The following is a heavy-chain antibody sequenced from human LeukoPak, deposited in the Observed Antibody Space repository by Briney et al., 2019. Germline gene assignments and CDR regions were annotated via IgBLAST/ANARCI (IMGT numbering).Heavy chain of an antibody. CDR1: GGSFSGYY. J-gene: IGHJ6*02. Sequence: SETLSLTCAVYGGSFSGYYWSWIRQPPGKGLEWIGEINHSGSTNYNPSLKSRVTISVDTSKNQFSLKLSSVTAADTAVYYCARGRYYYYGMDGWGQGTTVTVAS. V-gene: IGHV4-34*01. CDR2: INHSGST. CDR3: ARGRYYYYGMDG.